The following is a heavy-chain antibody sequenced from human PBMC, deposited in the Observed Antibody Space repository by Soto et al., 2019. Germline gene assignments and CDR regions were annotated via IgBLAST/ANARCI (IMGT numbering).Heavy chain of an antibody. Sequence: PGGSLRLSCAASGFTFSSYSMNWVRQAPGKGLEWVSSISSSSSYIYYADSVKGRFTISRDNAKNSLYLQMNSLRAEDTAVYYCAARQDSSGYYYVLFDYWGQGTLVTVSS. V-gene: IGHV3-21*01. CDR3: AARQDSSGYYYVLFDY. J-gene: IGHJ4*02. D-gene: IGHD3-22*01. CDR2: ISSSSSYI. CDR1: GFTFSSYS.